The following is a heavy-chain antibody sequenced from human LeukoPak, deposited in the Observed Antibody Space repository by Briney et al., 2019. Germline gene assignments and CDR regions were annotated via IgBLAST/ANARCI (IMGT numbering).Heavy chain of an antibody. D-gene: IGHD1-26*01. CDR3: ARAVRELGNAFDI. J-gene: IGHJ3*02. CDR2: ISSSSSYI. CDR1: GFTFSSYS. Sequence: GGSLRLSCAASGFTFSSYSMNWVRQAPGKGLEWVSSISSSSSYIYYADSVKGRYTISRDNAKNSPYLQMNSLRAEDTAVYYCARAVRELGNAFDIWGQGTMVTVSS. V-gene: IGHV3-21*01.